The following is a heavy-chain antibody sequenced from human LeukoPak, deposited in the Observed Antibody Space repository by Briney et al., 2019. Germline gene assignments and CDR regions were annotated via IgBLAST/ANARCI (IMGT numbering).Heavy chain of an antibody. Sequence: PGESLKISCRGSGYSFTSYWIGWVRQMPGKGLEWMGTIYPGDSDTRYSPSFQGQVTISADKSISTAYLQWSSLKASDTAMYYCARHSHVDTAMVTIYWGQGTLVTVSS. CDR3: ARHSHVDTAMVTIY. J-gene: IGHJ4*02. CDR2: IYPGDSDT. CDR1: GYSFTSYW. V-gene: IGHV5-51*01. D-gene: IGHD5-18*01.